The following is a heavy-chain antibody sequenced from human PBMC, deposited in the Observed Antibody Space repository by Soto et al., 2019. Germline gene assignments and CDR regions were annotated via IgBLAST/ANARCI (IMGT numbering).Heavy chain of an antibody. V-gene: IGHV3-21*02. Sequence: EVELLESGGGLVKPGGSLRLSCAASGFSFSTYNMNWVRQAPGKGLEWVSSINGRSNYKYYTDSVKGRFTISRDNPKNSLYLHMDSLRAEDTAVYYCVREDGLVGSNSAFDQWGQGTLVIVSS. CDR2: INGRSNYK. CDR1: GFSFSTYN. D-gene: IGHD3-16*01. CDR3: VREDGLVGSNSAFDQ. J-gene: IGHJ4*02.